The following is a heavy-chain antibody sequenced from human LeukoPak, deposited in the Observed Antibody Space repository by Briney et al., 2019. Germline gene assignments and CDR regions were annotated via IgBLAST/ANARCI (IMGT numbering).Heavy chain of an antibody. V-gene: IGHV4-39*01. Sequence: SETLSPTCTVSGGSISSSSHYWGWIRQPPGKGLEWIGIMSYSGSTYYNPSLKSRVTISVDTSKNQFSLKLSSVTAADAAVYYCARNTRSSWYIDYWGQGTLVTVSS. CDR2: MSYSGST. CDR3: ARNTRSSWYIDY. J-gene: IGHJ4*02. D-gene: IGHD6-13*01. CDR1: GGSISSSSHY.